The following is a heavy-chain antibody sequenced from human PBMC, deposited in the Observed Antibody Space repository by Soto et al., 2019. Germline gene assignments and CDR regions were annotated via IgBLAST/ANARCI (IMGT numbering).Heavy chain of an antibody. CDR1: GFSLTTTGMC. CDR2: IDWDDTK. Sequence: SGPTLVNPTQTHTLTCTFSGFSLTTTGMCVSWIRQPPGRALEWLALIDWDDTKYYSTSLRTRLAISKDTSKDQVVLTMTNMDPVDTATYYCARIQASGWYYFDSWGQGTLVTVSS. D-gene: IGHD6-19*01. V-gene: IGHV2-70*01. J-gene: IGHJ4*02. CDR3: ARIQASGWYYFDS.